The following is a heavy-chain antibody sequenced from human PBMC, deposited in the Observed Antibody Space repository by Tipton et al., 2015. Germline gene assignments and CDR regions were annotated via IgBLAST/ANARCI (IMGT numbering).Heavy chain of an antibody. Sequence: TLSLTCTVSGGSVTTDGYYWSWVRQRPEKGLEWIGYTSHSGGTFYNPSLRSPFAISLDTSQNQFSLEVMSVTAADTAVYYCARVSYLNGRAFDIWGPGTLVTFSS. J-gene: IGHJ3*02. CDR1: GGSVTTDGYY. V-gene: IGHV4-31*01. CDR3: ARVSYLNGRAFDI. CDR2: TSHSGGT. D-gene: IGHD3-16*02.